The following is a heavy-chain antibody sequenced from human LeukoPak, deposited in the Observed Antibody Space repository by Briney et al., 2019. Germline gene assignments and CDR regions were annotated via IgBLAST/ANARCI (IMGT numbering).Heavy chain of an antibody. CDR1: GFTFDDYA. V-gene: IGHV3-43D*03. CDR2: ISWDGGST. J-gene: IGHJ4*02. D-gene: IGHD5-24*01. CDR3: AKDTHRDGYKTILDY. Sequence: GGSLRLSCAASGFTFDDYAMHWVRQAPGKGLEWVSLISWDGGSTYYADSVKGRFTISRDNSKNSLYLQMNSLRAEDTALYYCAKDTHRDGYKTILDYWGQGTLVTVSS.